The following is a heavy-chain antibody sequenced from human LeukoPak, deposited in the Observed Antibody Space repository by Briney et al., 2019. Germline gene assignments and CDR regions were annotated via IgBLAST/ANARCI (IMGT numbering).Heavy chain of an antibody. CDR2: IIPIFGTA. V-gene: IGHV1-69*05. CDR3: ARGGCDSSGYYANWFDP. Sequence: SVKVSCKASGGTFSSYAISWVRKAPGQGLEWMEGIIPIFGTANYAQKFLGRVTITTDESTSTAYMELSSLRSEDTAVYYCARGGCDSSGYYANWFDPWGQGTLVTVSS. D-gene: IGHD3-22*01. CDR1: GGTFSSYA. J-gene: IGHJ5*02.